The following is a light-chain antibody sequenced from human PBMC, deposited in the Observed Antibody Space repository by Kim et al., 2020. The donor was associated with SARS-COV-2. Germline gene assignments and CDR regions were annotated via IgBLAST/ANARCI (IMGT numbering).Light chain of an antibody. CDR2: GAS. CDR1: QAVSGDN. Sequence: LSPGDRATLCCRASQAVSGDNLAWYQHRPGQSPRLVIFGASKRATGIADRFSGSGSGTDFTLTISRLEPEDFAVYYCQQYGSPLTFGGGTKLEI. J-gene: IGKJ4*01. V-gene: IGKV3-20*01. CDR3: QQYGSPLT.